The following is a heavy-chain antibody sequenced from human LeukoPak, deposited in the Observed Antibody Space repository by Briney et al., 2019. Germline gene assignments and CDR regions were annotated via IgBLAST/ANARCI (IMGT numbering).Heavy chain of an antibody. J-gene: IGHJ6*02. CDR1: GGSFSGYC. CDR2: INHSGST. V-gene: IGHV4-34*01. CDR3: AKGRKKYYGSGRPYYYYGMDV. Sequence: TPSETLSLTCSVYGGSFSGYCWSWIRQPPGKGLEWIGEINHSGSTNYNPSLKSRVTISVDTSKNQFSLKLSSVTAADTAVYYCAKGRKKYYGSGRPYYYYGMDVWGQGTTVTVSS. D-gene: IGHD3-10*01.